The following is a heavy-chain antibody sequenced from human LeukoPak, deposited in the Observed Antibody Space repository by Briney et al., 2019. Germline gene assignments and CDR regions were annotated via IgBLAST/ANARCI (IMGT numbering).Heavy chain of an antibody. CDR2: IYTSGST. Sequence: SETLSLTCTVSGGSISSHYWSWIRQPAGKGLECIGRIYTSGSTNYNPSLKSRVTMSVDTSKNQFSLKLSSVTAADTAVYYCASQISGSAYENDAFDIWGQGTMVTVSS. J-gene: IGHJ3*02. V-gene: IGHV4-4*07. CDR1: GGSISSHY. CDR3: ASQISGSAYENDAFDI. D-gene: IGHD1-26*01.